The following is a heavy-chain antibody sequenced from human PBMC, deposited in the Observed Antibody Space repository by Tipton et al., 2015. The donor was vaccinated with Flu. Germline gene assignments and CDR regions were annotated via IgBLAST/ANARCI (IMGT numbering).Heavy chain of an antibody. D-gene: IGHD3-10*02. J-gene: IGHJ4*02. Sequence: TLSLTCTVSGGSISSYYWSWIRQPPGKGLEWIGGLSYSGNTYYNPSLKSRVVISMDTSKNQFSLKLTSATAADTAIYYCARLSFYDVDLKNFYFEDWGQGTLVTVSS. CDR2: LSYSGNT. CDR1: GGSISSYY. V-gene: IGHV4-59*04. CDR3: ARLSFYDVDLKNFYFED.